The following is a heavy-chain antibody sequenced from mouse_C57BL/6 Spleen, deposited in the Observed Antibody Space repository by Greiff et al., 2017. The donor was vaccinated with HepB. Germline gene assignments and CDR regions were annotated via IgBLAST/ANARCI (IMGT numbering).Heavy chain of an antibody. CDR2: IYPGSGNT. CDR3: AQSYGYSYAMDY. D-gene: IGHD2-2*01. Sequence: QVQLQQPGAELVRPGASVKLSCKASGYTFTDYYINWVKQRPGQGLEWIARIYPGSGNTYYNEKFKGKATLTAEKSSSTAYMQLSSLTSEDSAVYFCAQSYGYSYAMDYWGQGTSVTVSS. V-gene: IGHV1-76*01. J-gene: IGHJ4*01. CDR1: GYTFTDYY.